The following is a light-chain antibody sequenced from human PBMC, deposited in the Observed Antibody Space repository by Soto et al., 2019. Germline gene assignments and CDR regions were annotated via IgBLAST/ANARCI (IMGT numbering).Light chain of an antibody. J-gene: IGKJ5*01. CDR3: QQLSHWPFT. V-gene: IGKV3-11*01. CDR2: DAS. CDR1: QSVGSY. Sequence: EIVLTQSPATLSLSPGERATLSCRASQSVGSYLAWYQQKPGQAPRLLIYDASKRATGIPARFSGSGSGTDFTLTISSLEPEDFALYYCQQLSHWPFTFGQGTRLEIK.